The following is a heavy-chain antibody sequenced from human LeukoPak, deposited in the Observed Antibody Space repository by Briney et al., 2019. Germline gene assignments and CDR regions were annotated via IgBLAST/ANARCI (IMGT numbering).Heavy chain of an antibody. CDR2: INHSGST. D-gene: IGHD2-15*01. J-gene: IGHJ4*02. Sequence: PSETLSLTCAVYGGSFSGYYWSWIRQPPGKGLEWIGEINHSGSTNYNPSLKSRVTISVDTSKNQFSLKLSSVTAADTAVYYCAGEEDTQRDLDYWGQGTLVTVSS. CDR1: GGSFSGYY. V-gene: IGHV4-34*01. CDR3: AGEEDTQRDLDY.